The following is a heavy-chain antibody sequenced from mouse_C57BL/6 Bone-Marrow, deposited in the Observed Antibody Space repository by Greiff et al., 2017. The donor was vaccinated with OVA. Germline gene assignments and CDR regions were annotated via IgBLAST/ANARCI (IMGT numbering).Heavy chain of an antibody. J-gene: IGHJ4*01. Sequence: VKLMESGAELARPGASVKLSCKASGYTFTSYGISWVKQRTGQGLEWIGEIYPRSGNTYYNEKFKGKATLTADKSSSTAYMELRSLTSEDSAVYFCASEGAMDYWGQGTSVTVSS. CDR2: IYPRSGNT. V-gene: IGHV1-81*01. CDR1: GYTFTSYG. CDR3: ASEGAMDY.